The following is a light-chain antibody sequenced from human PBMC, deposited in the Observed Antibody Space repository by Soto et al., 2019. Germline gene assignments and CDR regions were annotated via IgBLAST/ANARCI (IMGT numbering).Light chain of an antibody. CDR3: QQYNSYST. CDR1: QSISSW. V-gene: IGKV1-5*01. CDR2: DAS. J-gene: IGKJ3*01. Sequence: DIQMTQSPSTLSASVGDRVTITCRASQSISSWLAWYQQKPGKATKLLIYDASSLESGVPSRSSGSGSGAXXXXXXXSLQPDDFATYYRQQYNSYSTFGPGTKVDIK.